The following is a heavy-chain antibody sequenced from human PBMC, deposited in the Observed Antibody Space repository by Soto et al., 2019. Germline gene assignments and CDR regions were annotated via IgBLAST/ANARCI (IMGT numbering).Heavy chain of an antibody. CDR2: INKGGSAT. CDR3: AKGSRGAYYYCMDV. J-gene: IGHJ6*03. CDR1: GFTFSSYW. Sequence: GGSLRLSCAASGFTFSSYWMSWVRQAPGKGLEWVANINKGGSATSYVDSVKGRFTISRDNSKDTLYLQMNSLRAEDTAVYYCAKGSRGAYYYCMDVWGKGTTVTVSS. V-gene: IGHV3-7*05.